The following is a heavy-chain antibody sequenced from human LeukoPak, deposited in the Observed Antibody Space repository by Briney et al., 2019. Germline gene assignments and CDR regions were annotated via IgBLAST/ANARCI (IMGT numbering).Heavy chain of an antibody. D-gene: IGHD7-27*01. CDR2: ITSGGSTV. V-gene: IGHV3-11*01. CDR3: ARKPGAFDI. J-gene: IGHJ3*02. Sequence: GGSLRLSCAASGFTFSDYHMSWIRQAPGKGLEWVSYITSGGSTVYYADSLKGRFTISRGNARNSLYLQMNSLRAEDTAVYYCARKPGAFDIWGQGTMVTVSS. CDR1: GFTFSDYH.